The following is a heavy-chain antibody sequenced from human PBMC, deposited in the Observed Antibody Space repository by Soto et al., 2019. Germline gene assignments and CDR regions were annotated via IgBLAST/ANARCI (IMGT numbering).Heavy chain of an antibody. CDR2: ISSDGSST. CDR1: GFTFSSYW. CDR3: ARVERCSSTSCYSVFDY. Sequence: EVQLVESGGGVVQPGGSLRLSCAASGFTFSSYWMHWVRQVPGKGLVWVSRISSDGSSTTYADSVKGRFTISRDNAKNTLYLQMNSLRAEDTAMYFCARVERCSSTSCYSVFDYWGQGTLVTVSS. J-gene: IGHJ4*02. D-gene: IGHD2-2*01. V-gene: IGHV3-74*01.